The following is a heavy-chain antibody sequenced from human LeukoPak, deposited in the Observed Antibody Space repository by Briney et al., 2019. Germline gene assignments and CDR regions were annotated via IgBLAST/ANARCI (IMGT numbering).Heavy chain of an antibody. CDR1: GYSISSGYY. CDR3: AILVLYDSSGYYWGYYFDY. D-gene: IGHD3-22*01. CDR2: IYRSGST. V-gene: IGHV4-38-2*01. J-gene: IGHJ4*02. Sequence: SETLSLTCAVSGYSISSGYYWGWLRQPPGKGLEWIGSIYRSGSTYYNPSLKSRVTISVDTSKNQFSLKLSSVTAADTAVDYCAILVLYDSSGYYWGYYFDYWGQGTLVTVSS.